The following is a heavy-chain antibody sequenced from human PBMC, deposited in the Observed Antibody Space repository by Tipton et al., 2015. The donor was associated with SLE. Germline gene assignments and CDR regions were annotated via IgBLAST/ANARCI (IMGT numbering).Heavy chain of an antibody. CDR1: GGSISSGGYY. CDR3: ARINVPTAMDFYYYYMDV. V-gene: IGHV4-31*03. D-gene: IGHD2-2*01. J-gene: IGHJ6*03. Sequence: TLSLTCNVSGGSISSGGYYWSWIRQHPGKGLEWIGYTYYSGSTNYNPSLKSRVTISVDTSKNQFSLKLSSVTAADTAQYYCARINVPTAMDFYYYYMDVWGNGATVTVSS. CDR2: TYYSGST.